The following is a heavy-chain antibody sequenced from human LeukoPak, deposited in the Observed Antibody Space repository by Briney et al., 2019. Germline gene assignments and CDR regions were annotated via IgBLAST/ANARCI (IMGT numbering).Heavy chain of an antibody. D-gene: IGHD1-1*01. V-gene: IGHV1-8*03. CDR3: ARGRTGTLTDY. Sequence: ASVKVSCKASGYTFTSYDINWVRQATGQGIEWMGWMNPNRSNTGYAQKFQGRVTITRNTSISTAYMELSSLRSEDTAVYYCARGRTGTLTDYWGQGTLVTVSS. CDR1: GYTFTSYD. CDR2: MNPNRSNT. J-gene: IGHJ4*02.